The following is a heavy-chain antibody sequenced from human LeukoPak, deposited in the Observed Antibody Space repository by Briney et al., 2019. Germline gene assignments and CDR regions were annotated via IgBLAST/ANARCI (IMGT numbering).Heavy chain of an antibody. D-gene: IGHD6-13*01. CDR1: GFTFSSYA. V-gene: IGHV3-23*01. CDR2: ISGSGGST. J-gene: IGHJ4*02. Sequence: SGGSLRLSCAASGFTFSSYAMSWVRQAPWKGLEWVSAISGSGGSTYYADSVKGRFTISRDNSKNTLYLQMNSLRAEDTAVYYCAKGELKPRGYSSSWYYFDYWGQGTLVTVSS. CDR3: AKGELKPRGYSSSWYYFDY.